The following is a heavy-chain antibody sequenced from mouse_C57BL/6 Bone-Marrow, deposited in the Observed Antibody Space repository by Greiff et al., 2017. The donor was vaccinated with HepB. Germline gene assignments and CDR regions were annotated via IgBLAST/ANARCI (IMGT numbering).Heavy chain of an antibody. CDR2: ISSGGDYI. D-gene: IGHD1-1*01. V-gene: IGHV5-9-1*02. Sequence: EVQGVESGEGLVKPGGSLKLSCAASGFTFSSYAMSWVRQTPEKRLEWVAYISSGGDYIYYADTVKGRFTISRDNARNTLYLQMSSLKSEDTAMYYCTRGPPFDGSSYVGYFDVWGTGTTVTVSS. CDR3: TRGPPFDGSSYVGYFDV. J-gene: IGHJ1*03. CDR1: GFTFSSYA.